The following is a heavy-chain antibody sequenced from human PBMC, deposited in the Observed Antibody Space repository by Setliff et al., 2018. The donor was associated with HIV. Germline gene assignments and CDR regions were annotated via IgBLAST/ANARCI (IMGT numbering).Heavy chain of an antibody. D-gene: IGHD1-26*01. V-gene: IGHV1-3*01. CDR2: INAGSGNT. CDR1: GYTFSTYA. J-gene: IGHJ5*02. CDR3: SRPVGGTGFDP. Sequence: ASVKVSCKASGYTFSTYAIHWVRQAPGQRLEWMGWINAGSGNTKYSQKFQGRVTITRDTSASTAYLELSSLRSEYTAVYYCSRPVGGTGFDPWGQGTLVTVSS.